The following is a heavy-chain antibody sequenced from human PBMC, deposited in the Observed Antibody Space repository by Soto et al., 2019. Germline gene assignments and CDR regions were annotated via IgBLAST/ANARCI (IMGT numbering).Heavy chain of an antibody. CDR3: RCHGALGGAAVVDS. D-gene: IGHD3-16*01. CDR2: IWYDGSNK. V-gene: IGHV3-33*01. J-gene: IGHJ4*02. Sequence: QVQLVESGGGVVKPGKSLRLSCEASGFTFSTFGMHWVRQAPGKGLEWVAVIWYDGSNKYYGESVKGRFTISRDNSKKTXXXQTXNXXXDDXXVVXRRCHGALGGAAVVDSWGQGTLVTVSS. CDR1: GFTFSTFG.